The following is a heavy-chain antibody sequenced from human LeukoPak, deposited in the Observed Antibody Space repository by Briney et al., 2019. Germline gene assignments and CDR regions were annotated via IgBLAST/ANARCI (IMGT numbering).Heavy chain of an antibody. CDR1: GFTFSSYG. V-gene: IGHV3-30*03. CDR3: ARDPPSYYHDSSGPQKPDY. J-gene: IGHJ4*02. CDR2: ISYDGSNK. Sequence: GGSLRLSCAASGFTFSSYGMHWVRQAPGKGLEWVAVISYDGSNKYYADSVKGRFTISRDNSKNTLYLQMNSLRAEDTAVYYCARDPPSYYHDSSGPQKPDYWGQGTLVTVSS. D-gene: IGHD3-22*01.